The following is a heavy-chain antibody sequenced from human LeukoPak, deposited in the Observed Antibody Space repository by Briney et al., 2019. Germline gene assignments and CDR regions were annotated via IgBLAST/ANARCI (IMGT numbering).Heavy chain of an antibody. Sequence: RAGGSLRLSCAAPGFTFSRSSMNWVRQAPGKGLEWASSISSGSSYIYYADSVKGRFTISRDNAKNSLYLQMNSLRAEDTAVYYCACSYYYGSGSSTYYFDYWGQGTLVTVSS. J-gene: IGHJ4*02. CDR1: GFTFSRSS. D-gene: IGHD3-10*01. CDR2: ISSGSSYI. V-gene: IGHV3-21*01. CDR3: ACSYYYGSGSSTYYFDY.